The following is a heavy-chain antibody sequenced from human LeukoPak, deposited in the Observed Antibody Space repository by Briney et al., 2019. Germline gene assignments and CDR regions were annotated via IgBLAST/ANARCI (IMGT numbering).Heavy chain of an antibody. J-gene: IGHJ4*02. D-gene: IGHD6-13*01. V-gene: IGHV3-30*18. CDR2: ISYDGSNK. CDR1: GFTFSSYG. CDR3: AKIPGIAAAGGFDY. Sequence: GSLRLSCAASGFTFSSYGMRWVRQAPGKGLEWVAVISYDGSNKYYADSVKGRFTISRDNSKNTLYLQMNSLRAEDTAVYYCAKIPGIAAAGGFDYWGQGTLVTVSS.